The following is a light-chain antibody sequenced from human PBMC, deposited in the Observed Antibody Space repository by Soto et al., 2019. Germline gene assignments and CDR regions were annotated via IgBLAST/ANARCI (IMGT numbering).Light chain of an antibody. V-gene: IGKV1-9*01. Sequence: DIPLTQSPSFLSASVGDRVTITCQASQGMSSYLAWYQQKPGKAPKLLIYAASTLQSGVPSRFSGSGSGTEFTLTISSLQPEDFATYYCQQLNSYPRTFGQGTKVEIK. CDR3: QQLNSYPRT. CDR1: QGMSSY. CDR2: AAS. J-gene: IGKJ1*01.